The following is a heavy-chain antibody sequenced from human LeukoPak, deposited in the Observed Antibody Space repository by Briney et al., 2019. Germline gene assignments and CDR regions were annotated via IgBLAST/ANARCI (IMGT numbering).Heavy chain of an antibody. J-gene: IGHJ4*02. CDR3: ARGLVSMVRGDFPL. CDR1: GFTVSSNY. D-gene: IGHD3-10*01. V-gene: IGHV3-53*01. CDR2: IYSEGSNSE. Sequence: GGSLRLTCAASGFTVSSNYMSWVRQAPGKGLEWVSVIYSEGSNSEYYADSVKGRFTISRDSSENTVYFQMNSLRAEDTATYYCARGLVSMVRGDFPLWGQGTLVTVSS.